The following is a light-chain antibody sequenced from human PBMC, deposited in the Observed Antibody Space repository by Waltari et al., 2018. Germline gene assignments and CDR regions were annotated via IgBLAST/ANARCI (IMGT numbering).Light chain of an antibody. Sequence: DIQMTQSPSSLSVSVGDRVTITCQASEDINKYLSWFQQKPGRAPKPLVFDASNLEGGVPSRFSGSGSGTDFTFTISSLQPEDIATYYCHQYKSVPFSFGQGTKLEIK. CDR2: DAS. V-gene: IGKV1-33*01. CDR3: HQYKSVPFS. CDR1: EDINKY. J-gene: IGKJ2*03.